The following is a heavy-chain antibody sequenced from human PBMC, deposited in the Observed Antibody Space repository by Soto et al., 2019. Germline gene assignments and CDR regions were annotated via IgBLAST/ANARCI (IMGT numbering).Heavy chain of an antibody. CDR3: AHQWLVPTGWFDP. Sequence: GSVEVSWKGSGYAFTSYCISWVLQAPGQGLEWMGWISAYNGNTNYAQKLQGRVTMTTDTSTSTAYMELRSLRSDDTAVYYCAHQWLVPTGWFDPWGQGTLVTVSS. V-gene: IGHV1-18*04. J-gene: IGHJ5*02. D-gene: IGHD6-19*01. CDR2: ISAYNGNT. CDR1: GYAFTSYC.